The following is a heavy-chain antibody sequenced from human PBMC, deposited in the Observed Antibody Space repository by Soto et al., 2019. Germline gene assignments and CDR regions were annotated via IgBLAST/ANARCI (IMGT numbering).Heavy chain of an antibody. D-gene: IGHD3-22*01. Sequence: ASVNVSRKASVYIFTSYDINWVRHATGPGLEWMGWMNPNICNAGYAQKIQGRDTMTRNTVIKTAYMELSRLRSEDTAVYYCASCDKDHYDGRGHGWFDPWGHGTLVTVSS. CDR2: MNPNICNA. J-gene: IGHJ5*02. CDR3: ASCDKDHYDGRGHGWFDP. CDR1: VYIFTSYD. V-gene: IGHV1-8*01.